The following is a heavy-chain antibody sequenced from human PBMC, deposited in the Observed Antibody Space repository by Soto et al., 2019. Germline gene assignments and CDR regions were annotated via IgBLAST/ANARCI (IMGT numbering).Heavy chain of an antibody. V-gene: IGHV1-69*10. Sequence: VKASCMAAGGTFSSYAMSWVRQAPGQGLEWMGGIIPILGIANYAQKFQGRVTITADKSTSTAYMELSSLRSEDTAVYYCAREEREYSGYDSNYWGQGTLVTVSS. D-gene: IGHD5-12*01. CDR1: GGTFSSYA. J-gene: IGHJ4*02. CDR3: AREEREYSGYDSNY. CDR2: IIPILGIA.